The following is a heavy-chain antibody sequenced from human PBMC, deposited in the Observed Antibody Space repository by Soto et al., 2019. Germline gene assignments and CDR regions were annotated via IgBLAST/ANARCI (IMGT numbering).Heavy chain of an antibody. CDR1: GFTFSSYW. CDR2: IRQDGSDK. CDR3: ASPQQWLGQRGDFDY. Sequence: EVQLVESGGGLVQPGGSLRLSCAASGFTFSSYWMSWVRQAPGKGLEWVANIRQDGSDKHYVDSVKGRFTISRDNSKNSLYLQMNSLRAEDTAIYYCASPQQWLGQRGDFDYWGQGTLVTVSS. J-gene: IGHJ4*02. D-gene: IGHD6-19*01. V-gene: IGHV3-7*05.